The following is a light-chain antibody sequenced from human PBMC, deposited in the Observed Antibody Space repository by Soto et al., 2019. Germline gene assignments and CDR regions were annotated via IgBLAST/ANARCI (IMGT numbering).Light chain of an antibody. Sequence: EIVMTQSPATLSVSPGERATLSCRASQSVSSNLAWYQQKPGQAPRLLIYGASTRATGIPARFSGSGSGTECTPPISSLQSEDFAVYYCQQYNNWPPWTFGQGTKVEIK. J-gene: IGKJ1*01. V-gene: IGKV3-15*01. CDR1: QSVSSN. CDR3: QQYNNWPPWT. CDR2: GAS.